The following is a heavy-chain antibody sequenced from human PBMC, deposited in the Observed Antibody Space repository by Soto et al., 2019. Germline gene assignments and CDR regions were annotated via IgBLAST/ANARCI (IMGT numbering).Heavy chain of an antibody. Sequence: GGSLRLSCAASGFSFSDYYMSWIRQAPGKGLEWVSLISTSGSSTDYADSVKGRFAISRDNAKNSLSLQMNSLRAEDTAVYYCANLAKNYSHYMDVWGKGTTVNVSS. CDR2: ISTSGSST. V-gene: IGHV3-11*01. J-gene: IGHJ6*03. CDR3: ANLAKNYSHYMDV. CDR1: GFSFSDYY. D-gene: IGHD1-26*01.